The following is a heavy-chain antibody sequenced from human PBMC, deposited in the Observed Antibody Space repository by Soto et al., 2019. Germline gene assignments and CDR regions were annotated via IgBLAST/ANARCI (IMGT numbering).Heavy chain of an antibody. Sequence: ASVKVSCKASGYTFTSYYMHWVRQAPGQGLEWMGIINPSGGSTSYAQKFQGRVTMTRDTSTSTVYMELSSLRSEDTAVYYCARVWGIGSTATLGSERPLNYYGMDVWGQGTTVTVSS. CDR1: GYTFTSYY. J-gene: IGHJ6*02. D-gene: IGHD3-16*01. CDR2: INPSGGST. CDR3: ARVWGIGSTATLGSERPLNYYGMDV. V-gene: IGHV1-46*01.